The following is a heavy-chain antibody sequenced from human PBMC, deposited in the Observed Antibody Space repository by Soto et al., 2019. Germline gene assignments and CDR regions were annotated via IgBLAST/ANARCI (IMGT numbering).Heavy chain of an antibody. V-gene: IGHV3-21*01. CDR1: GFTFSSYS. J-gene: IGHJ4*02. Sequence: GGSLRLSCAASGFTFSSYSMNWVRQAPGKGLEWVSSISSSSSYIYYADSVKGRFTISRDNAKNSLYLQMNSLRAEDTAVYYCARDRSSITMVRGVPSWYFDYWGQGTLVTVSS. CDR2: ISSSSSYI. CDR3: ARDRSSITMVRGVPSWYFDY. D-gene: IGHD3-10*01.